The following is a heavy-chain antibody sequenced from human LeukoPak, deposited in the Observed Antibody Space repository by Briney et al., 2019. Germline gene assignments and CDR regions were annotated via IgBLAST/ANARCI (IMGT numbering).Heavy chain of an antibody. Sequence: GGSLRLSCAASGFTVGGNYMSWVRQAPGKGLEWLSVIHRGGNTYYADSVKGRFTISRDSSKNTVFLQMDSLRAEDTAAYYCARDPGYGLGVDYGDYWGQGTLVTVSS. J-gene: IGHJ4*02. D-gene: IGHD3-10*01. CDR2: IHRGGNT. CDR1: GFTVGGNY. V-gene: IGHV3-66*01. CDR3: ARDPGYGLGVDYGDY.